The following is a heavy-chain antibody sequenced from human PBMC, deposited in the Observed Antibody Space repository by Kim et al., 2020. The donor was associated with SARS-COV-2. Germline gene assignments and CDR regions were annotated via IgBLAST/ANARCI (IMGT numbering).Heavy chain of an antibody. D-gene: IGHD6-6*01. J-gene: IGHJ4*02. Sequence: SVKGRSTIARDKSKNTLYLQMTSLRAEDTAVYYCARAAYSSSSGGLSFDYWGQGTLVTVSS. V-gene: IGHV3-53*01. CDR3: ARAAYSSSSGGLSFDY.